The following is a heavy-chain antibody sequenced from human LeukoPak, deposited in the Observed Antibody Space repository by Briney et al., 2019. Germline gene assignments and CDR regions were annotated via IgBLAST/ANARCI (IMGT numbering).Heavy chain of an antibody. D-gene: IGHD3-10*01. J-gene: IGHJ6*03. V-gene: IGHV1-69*13. CDR3: GRGPRITLVRGGQWYFYMDV. CDR1: GGTFSSYA. Sequence: AXGKGSCKASGGTFSSYAISWVRQAPGQGLEWMGGIIPIFGTANYAQKFQGRVTITSDESTSTAYMELSSLRAEDTAMFYCGRGPRITLVRGGQWYFYMDVWGKGTTVTVSS. CDR2: IIPIFGTA.